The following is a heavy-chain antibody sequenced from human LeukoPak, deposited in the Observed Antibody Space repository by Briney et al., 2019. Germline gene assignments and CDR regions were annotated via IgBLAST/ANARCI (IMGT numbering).Heavy chain of an antibody. J-gene: IGHJ6*02. CDR1: GGSFSGYY. Sequence: SGTLSLTCAVYGGSFSGYYWSWIRQPPGKGLEWIGEINHSGSTNYNPSLKSRVTISVDTSKNQFSLKLSSVTAADTAVYYCARGRSSSSHRRGYYYYGMDVWGQGTTVTVSS. D-gene: IGHD6-19*01. V-gene: IGHV4-34*01. CDR2: INHSGST. CDR3: ARGRSSSSHRRGYYYYGMDV.